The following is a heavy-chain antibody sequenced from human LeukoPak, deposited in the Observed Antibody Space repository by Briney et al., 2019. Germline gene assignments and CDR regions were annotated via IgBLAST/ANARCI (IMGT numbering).Heavy chain of an antibody. D-gene: IGHD5-18*01. CDR3: TTGTWIQLWLADF. V-gene: IGHV3-15*01. CDR1: GFTFSNAW. CDR2: IKSKTDGGTT. J-gene: IGHJ4*02. Sequence: GGSLRLSCAASGFTFSNAWMSWVRQAPGKRLEWVGHIKSKTDGGTTDYAAPVKGIFTISRDDSKNTLYLQMKSLKIEDTSVYYCTTGTWIQLWLADFWGQGTLVTVSS.